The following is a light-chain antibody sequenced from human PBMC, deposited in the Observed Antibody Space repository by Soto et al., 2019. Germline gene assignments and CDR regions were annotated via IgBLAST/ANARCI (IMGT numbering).Light chain of an antibody. CDR2: GNS. CDR3: QSYDSSLSGYV. CDR1: SSNIGAGYD. J-gene: IGLJ1*01. V-gene: IGLV1-40*01. Sequence: QAVVTQPPSVSGAPGQRVIISCTGSSSNIGAGYDVHWYQQLPGTAPKVLIYGNSNRPSGVPDRFSGSKSGTSASLAITGLQAEDEADYYCQSYDSSLSGYVFGTGTKVTVL.